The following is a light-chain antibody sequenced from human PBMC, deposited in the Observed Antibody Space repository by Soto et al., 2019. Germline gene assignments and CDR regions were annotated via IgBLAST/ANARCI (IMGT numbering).Light chain of an antibody. CDR3: QQYNNWPIT. J-gene: IGKJ5*01. V-gene: IGKV1-5*01. Sequence: DIPMTQSPSTLSATSGNRVAITCRASQSISSWLAWYQHKPGKAPKLLIYDASNLASGVPARFSGSGSGTEFTLTISSLQSEDFAVYYCQQYNNWPITFGQGTRLENK. CDR1: QSISSW. CDR2: DAS.